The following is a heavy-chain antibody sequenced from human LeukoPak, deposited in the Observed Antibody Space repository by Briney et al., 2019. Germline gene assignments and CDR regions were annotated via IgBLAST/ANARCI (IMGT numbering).Heavy chain of an antibody. CDR2: TWYDGSTK. CDR3: ARAPAWQWPRVIFDH. Sequence: GGSLRLSCAASGFTLSSYGMHWVRQAPGKGLGWVAVTWYDGSTKYYADSVKGRFTISRDNSKNMLDLQMNSLRAEDTAMYYCARAPAWQWPRVIFDHWGQGTLVTVSS. CDR1: GFTLSSYG. D-gene: IGHD6-19*01. V-gene: IGHV3-33*01. J-gene: IGHJ4*02.